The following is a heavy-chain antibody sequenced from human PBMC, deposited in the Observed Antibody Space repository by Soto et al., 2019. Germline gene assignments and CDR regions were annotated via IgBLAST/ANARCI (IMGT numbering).Heavy chain of an antibody. Sequence: GGSLRLSCAASGFTFSDYYMSWIRQAPGKGLEWLSYISISGSTTYYADSVKGRFTISRDNAKNSLYLQMNSLRAEDTAVYYCERAIRTNGVSGNYMDVWGKGTTVTVSS. D-gene: IGHD2-8*01. CDR3: ERAIRTNGVSGNYMDV. V-gene: IGHV3-11*01. CDR2: ISISGSTT. CDR1: GFTFSDYY. J-gene: IGHJ6*03.